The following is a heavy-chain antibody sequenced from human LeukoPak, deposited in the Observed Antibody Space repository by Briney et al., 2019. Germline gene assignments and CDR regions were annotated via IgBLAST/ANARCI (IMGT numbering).Heavy chain of an antibody. D-gene: IGHD3-10*01. CDR1: GGSISSYY. Sequence: SETLSLTCTVSGGSISSYYWSWIRQPPGKGLEWIGYIYYSGSTNYNPSLKSRVTISVDTSKNQFSLKLSSVTAADTAVYYCATDYYGSGDYFDYWGQGTLVTVSS. CDR3: ATDYYGSGDYFDY. V-gene: IGHV4-59*08. CDR2: IYYSGST. J-gene: IGHJ4*02.